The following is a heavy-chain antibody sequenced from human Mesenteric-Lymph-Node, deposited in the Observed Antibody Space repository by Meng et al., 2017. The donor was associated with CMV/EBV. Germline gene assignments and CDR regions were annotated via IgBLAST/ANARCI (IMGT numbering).Heavy chain of an antibody. CDR1: GGSISSYY. D-gene: IGHD2-2*02. CDR3: ARAGYCSSTSCYTLFDY. CDR2: IYYSGST. J-gene: IGHJ4*02. Sequence: SETLSLTCTVSGGSISSYYWSWIRQPPGKGLEWIGYIYYSGSTNYNPSLKSRVTISVDTSKNQFSLNLSSVTAADTAVYYCARAGYCSSTSCYTLFDYWGQGTRVTVSS. V-gene: IGHV4-59*01.